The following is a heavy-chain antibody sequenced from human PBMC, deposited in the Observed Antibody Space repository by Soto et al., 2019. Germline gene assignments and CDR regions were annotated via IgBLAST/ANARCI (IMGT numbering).Heavy chain of an antibody. V-gene: IGHV4-30-4*01. CDR2: IYYSGST. D-gene: IGHD4-17*01. CDR3: WRSMTTAVTLDY. CDR1: GGSISSGDYY. Sequence: PSETLSLTCTVSGGSISSGDYYWSWIRQPPGKGLEWIGYIYYSGSTYYNPSLKSRVTISVDTSKNQFSLKLSSVTAADTAVYYCWRSMTTAVTLDYWGQGTLVTVSS. J-gene: IGHJ4*02.